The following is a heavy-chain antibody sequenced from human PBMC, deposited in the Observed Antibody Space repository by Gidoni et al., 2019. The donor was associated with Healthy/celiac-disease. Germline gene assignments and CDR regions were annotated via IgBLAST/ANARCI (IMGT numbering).Heavy chain of an antibody. J-gene: IGHJ4*02. CDR1: GYTFTSYD. D-gene: IGHD2-15*01. CDR2: INPSGGST. V-gene: IGHV1-46*01. CDR3: ARGGVGFSLFDY. Sequence: QVPLVQSGAELKKPGASVKLSCMASGYTFTSYDQHRVRTDPGQGLEGMGIINPSGGSTNYAQKFQGRVTMTRDTSTSTVYMELSSLRSEDTAVYYCARGGVGFSLFDYWGQGTLVTVSS.